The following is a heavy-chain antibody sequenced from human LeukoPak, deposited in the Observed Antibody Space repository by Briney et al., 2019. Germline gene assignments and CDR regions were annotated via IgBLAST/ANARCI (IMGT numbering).Heavy chain of an antibody. V-gene: IGHV4-34*01. D-gene: IGHD3-10*01. CDR3: ARYYYGSGSPSSFDY. CDR1: GGSFSGYY. CDR2: TNHSGST. Sequence: PSETLSLTCAVYGGSFSGYYCSWIRQPPGKGLEWIGETNHSGSTNYNPSLKSRVTISVDTSKNQFSLKLSSVTAADTAVYYCARYYYGSGSPSSFDYWGQGNLVTVSS. J-gene: IGHJ4*02.